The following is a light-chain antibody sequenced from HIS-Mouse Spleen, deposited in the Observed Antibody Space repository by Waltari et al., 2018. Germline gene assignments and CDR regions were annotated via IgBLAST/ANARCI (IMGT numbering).Light chain of an antibody. CDR2: RNN. V-gene: IGLV1-47*01. Sequence: QSVLTQPPSASGTPGQRVTISCSGSSSNIGSNYVYWYQQLPGTAPKLLNYRNNRRPSGVPDRFSGSKSGTSASLAISGLRSEDEADYYCAAWDDSLSGYVFGTGTKVTVL. CDR1: SSNIGSNY. J-gene: IGLJ1*01. CDR3: AAWDDSLSGYV.